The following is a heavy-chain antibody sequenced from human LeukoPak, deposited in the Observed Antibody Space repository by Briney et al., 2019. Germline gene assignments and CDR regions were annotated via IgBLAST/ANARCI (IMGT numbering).Heavy chain of an antibody. J-gene: IGHJ5*02. Sequence: ASVKVSCKASGYTLTSYYMHWVQQAPGQGLEWMGIINPSGGSTSYAQKFQGRVTMTRDTSTSTVYMELSSLRSEDTAVYYCARDPDGDYYGSGSWFDPWGQGTLVTVSS. CDR2: INPSGGST. V-gene: IGHV1-46*01. D-gene: IGHD3-10*01. CDR3: ARDPDGDYYGSGSWFDP. CDR1: GYTLTSYY.